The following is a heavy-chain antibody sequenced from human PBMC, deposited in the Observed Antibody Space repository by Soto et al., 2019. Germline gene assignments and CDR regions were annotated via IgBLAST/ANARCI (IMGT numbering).Heavy chain of an antibody. D-gene: IGHD1-26*01. CDR1: GFTVSTKY. J-gene: IGHJ4*02. CDR3: AREPWDADY. Sequence: EVQLVESGGGLVQPGGSLRLSCAASGFTVSTKYMSWVRQAPGKGLEWVSVIYSGGSTFYADSVRGRFTISRDNSKNTVNLQMNSLRAEDTAVYYCAREPWDADYWGQGTLVTVSS. CDR2: IYSGGST. V-gene: IGHV3-66*01.